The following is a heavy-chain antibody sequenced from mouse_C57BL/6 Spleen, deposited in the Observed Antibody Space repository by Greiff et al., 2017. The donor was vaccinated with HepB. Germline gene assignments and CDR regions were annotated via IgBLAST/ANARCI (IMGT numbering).Heavy chain of an antibody. V-gene: IGHV5-12*01. CDR3: ARHKLRYFDV. CDR2: ISNGGGST. J-gene: IGHJ1*03. Sequence: DVHLVESGGGLVQPGGSLKLSCAASGFTFSDYYMYWVRQTPEKRLEWVAYISNGGGSTYYPDNVKGRFTISRDNAKNTLYLQMSRLKSEDTAMYYCARHKLRYFDVWGTGTTVTVSS. D-gene: IGHD1-1*01. CDR1: GFTFSDYY.